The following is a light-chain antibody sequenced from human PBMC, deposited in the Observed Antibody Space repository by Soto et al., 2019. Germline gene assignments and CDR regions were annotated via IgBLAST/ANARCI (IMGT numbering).Light chain of an antibody. V-gene: IGLV2-8*01. J-gene: IGLJ2*01. Sequence: QSALTQLPSASGSPGQSVTISCTGTSSDVGAYNFVSWYQQYPGKAPRLLIYELTKRPSGVPDRFSGSRSGNTASLTVSGLQTEDEADYYCTSYTGNTLVVFVGGTKLTVL. CDR2: ELT. CDR1: SSDVGAYNF. CDR3: TSYTGNTLVV.